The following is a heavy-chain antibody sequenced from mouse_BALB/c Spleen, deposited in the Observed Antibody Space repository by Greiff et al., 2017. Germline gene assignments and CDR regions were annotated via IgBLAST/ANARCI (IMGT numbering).Heavy chain of an antibody. J-gene: IGHJ2*01. CDR1: GFTFTDYY. D-gene: IGHD2-3*01. CDR2: IRNKANGYTT. V-gene: IGHV7-3*02. CDR3: AIDDGYYGD. Sequence: EVKLVESGGGLVQPGGSLRLSCATSGFTFTDYYMSWVRQPPGKALEWLGFIRNKANGYTTEYSASVKGRFTISRDNSQSILYLQMNTLRAEDSATYYCAIDDGYYGDWGQGTTLTVSS.